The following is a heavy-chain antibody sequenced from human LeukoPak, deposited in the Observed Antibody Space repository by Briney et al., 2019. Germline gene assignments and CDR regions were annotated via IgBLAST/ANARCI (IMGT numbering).Heavy chain of an antibody. J-gene: IGHJ4*02. D-gene: IGHD5-12*01. CDR3: ARRGNSGYDY. V-gene: IGHV4-59*12. CDR1: GGSITNYY. CDR2: IHYSGSA. Sequence: SETLSLTCTVSGGSITNYYWSWIRQPPGKGLEWIAYIHYSGSANYNPSLKSRVTISLDTSKNQLSLKLSSVTAGDTAVYYCARRGNSGYDYWGQGTLVTVSS.